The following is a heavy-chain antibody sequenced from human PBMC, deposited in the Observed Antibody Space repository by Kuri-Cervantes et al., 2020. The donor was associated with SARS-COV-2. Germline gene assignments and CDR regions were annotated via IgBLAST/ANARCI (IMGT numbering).Heavy chain of an antibody. Sequence: ETLSLTCTVSGGSISSHYWSWIRQPPGKGLEWIGYIYYSGSTNYNPSLKSRVTISVDTSKNQFSLKLSSVTAADTAVYYCVRHEAGEMVYWGQGTLVTVSS. CDR1: GGSISSHY. J-gene: IGHJ4*02. V-gene: IGHV4-59*08. D-gene: IGHD7-27*01. CDR3: VRHEAGEMVY. CDR2: IYYSGST.